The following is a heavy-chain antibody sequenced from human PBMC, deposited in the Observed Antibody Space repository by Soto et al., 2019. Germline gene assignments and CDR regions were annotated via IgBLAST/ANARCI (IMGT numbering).Heavy chain of an antibody. J-gene: IGHJ3*02. Sequence: SETLSLTCTVSGGSISSGDYYWSWIRQPPGKGLEWIGYIYYSGSTYYNPSLKSRVTISVDTSKNQFSLKLSSVTAADPAVYYCAITGVDDAFDIWGQGTMVTVSS. D-gene: IGHD7-27*01. CDR1: GGSISSGDYY. CDR3: AITGVDDAFDI. V-gene: IGHV4-30-4*01. CDR2: IYYSGST.